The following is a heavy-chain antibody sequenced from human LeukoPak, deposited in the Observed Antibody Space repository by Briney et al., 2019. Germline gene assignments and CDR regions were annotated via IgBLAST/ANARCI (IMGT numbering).Heavy chain of an antibody. CDR1: GGSISSYY. D-gene: IGHD1-26*01. V-gene: IGHV4-59*08. J-gene: IGHJ4*02. Sequence: SETLSLTCTVSGGSISSYYWSWIRQPPGKGLEWIGYIYYTGSTNYNPSLKSRVTISVDTSKNQFSLKLSSVTAADTAVYYCARLGIVGAQADHWGQGTLVTVSS. CDR3: ARLGIVGAQADH. CDR2: IYYTGST.